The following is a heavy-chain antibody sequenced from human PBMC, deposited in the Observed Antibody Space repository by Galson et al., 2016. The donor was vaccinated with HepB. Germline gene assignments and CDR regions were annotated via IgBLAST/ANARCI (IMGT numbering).Heavy chain of an antibody. CDR2: ISAHTDNT. CDR3: ARDNAARSYYPWGFDY. J-gene: IGHJ4*02. Sequence: SVKVSCKASGYTFTTYGISWVRQAPGQGLEWMGWISAHTDNTSYAQRFQGRVTMTKDTSTSTAYLELMSLRSDDTAVYYCARDNAARSYYPWGFDYWGQGSLVTVSS. V-gene: IGHV1-18*04. CDR1: GYTFTTYG. D-gene: IGHD3-10*01.